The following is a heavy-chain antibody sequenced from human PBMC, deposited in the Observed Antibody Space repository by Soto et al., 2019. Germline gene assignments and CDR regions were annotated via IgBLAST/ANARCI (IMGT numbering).Heavy chain of an antibody. CDR1: GGSFSGYY. J-gene: IGHJ3*02. Sequence: PSETLSLTCAVYGGSFSGYYWSWIRQPPGKGLEWIGEINHSGSTNYNPSLKSRVTISVDTSKNQFSLKLSSVTAADTAVYYCARWGDQWDSSSDDAFDIWGQGTMVTVSS. CDR2: INHSGST. CDR3: ARWGDQWDSSSDDAFDI. V-gene: IGHV4-34*01. D-gene: IGHD6-6*01.